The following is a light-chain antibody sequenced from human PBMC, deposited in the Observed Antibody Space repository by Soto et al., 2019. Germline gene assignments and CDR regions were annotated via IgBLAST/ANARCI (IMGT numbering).Light chain of an antibody. CDR2: GAS. CDR3: QQYGTSPLYT. J-gene: IGKJ2*01. Sequence: EIVLTQSPGTVSLSPGERATLSCRASQSVSGSYLAWYQQKPGQAPRLLIYGASTRATGIPDRFSGSGSGTDFTLTINRLEPEDFAEYFCQQYGTSPLYTCGQGTRLEIK. V-gene: IGKV3-20*01. CDR1: QSVSGSY.